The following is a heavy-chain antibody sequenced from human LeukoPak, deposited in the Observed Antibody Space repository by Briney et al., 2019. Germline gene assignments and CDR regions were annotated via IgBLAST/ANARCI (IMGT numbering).Heavy chain of an antibody. CDR1: GFTFRNYW. D-gene: IGHD3-22*01. J-gene: IGHJ4*02. CDR3: ARDQEYYYDSSGY. V-gene: IGHV3-7*01. CDR2: INADGSAK. Sequence: PGGSLRLSCAASGFTFRNYWMSWVRQAPGKGLEWVANINADGSAKFYVDSVKGRFTISRDNAKNSLYLQMNSLRAEGTAVYYCARDQEYYYDSSGYWGQGTLVTVSS.